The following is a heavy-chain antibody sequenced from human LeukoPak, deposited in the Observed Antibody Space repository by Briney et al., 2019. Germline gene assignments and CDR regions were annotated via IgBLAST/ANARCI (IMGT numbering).Heavy chain of an antibody. CDR3: ARDIYYYGSGSYYAGIDY. CDR2: ISAYNGNT. CDR1: GYTFTSYG. D-gene: IGHD3-10*01. V-gene: IGHV1-18*01. Sequence: ASVKVSCKASGYTFTSYGISWVRQAPGQGLEWMGWISAYNGNTNYAQKLQGRVTMTTDTSTSTAYMELRSLRSDDTAVYYCARDIYYYGSGSYYAGIDYWGQGTLVTVSS. J-gene: IGHJ4*02.